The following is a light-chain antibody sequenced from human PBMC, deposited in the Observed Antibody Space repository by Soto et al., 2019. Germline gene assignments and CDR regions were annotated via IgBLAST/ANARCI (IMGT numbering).Light chain of an antibody. CDR3: QQYNNFWT. J-gene: IGKJ1*01. CDR2: DAS. Sequence: DIQMTQSPSALSASVGDRVTITCRASQSISSWLGGYQQKPGKAPRLLIYDASYLERGVPSRFSGSGSGTEFTLTISDLQPDDLATYYCQQYNNFWTFGPGTKVEI. CDR1: QSISSW. V-gene: IGKV1-5*01.